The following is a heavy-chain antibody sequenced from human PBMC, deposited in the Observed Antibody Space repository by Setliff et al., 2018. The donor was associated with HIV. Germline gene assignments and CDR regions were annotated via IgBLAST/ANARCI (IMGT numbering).Heavy chain of an antibody. J-gene: IGHJ6*02. Sequence: PSETLSLTCTVSGGSISSSSYYWGWIRQPPGKGLEWIGSIYYRGSTYYNPSLKSRVTISVDTSKNQFSLKLSSVTAADTAVYYCARDLYSSGWYGLYYYGMDVWGQGTTVTVSS. V-gene: IGHV4-39*07. D-gene: IGHD6-19*01. CDR2: IYYRGST. CDR3: ARDLYSSGWYGLYYYGMDV. CDR1: GGSISSSSYY.